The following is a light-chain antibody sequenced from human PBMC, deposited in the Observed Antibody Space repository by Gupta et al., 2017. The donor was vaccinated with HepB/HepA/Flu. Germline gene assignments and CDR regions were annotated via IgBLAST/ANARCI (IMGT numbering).Light chain of an antibody. V-gene: IGLV1-44*01. CDR1: SSHIGSNI. Sequence: QSVLTQPPSASVTHGRRVTISCSGSSSHIGSNIVNWYQQLTGTAPMLLMYSNNRRPSGVPDRFSGSKSGTSASLAISGLKAEDEADYYCAACDDSRNGVVFGGGTKLTVL. CDR2: SNN. J-gene: IGLJ2*01. CDR3: AACDDSRNGVV.